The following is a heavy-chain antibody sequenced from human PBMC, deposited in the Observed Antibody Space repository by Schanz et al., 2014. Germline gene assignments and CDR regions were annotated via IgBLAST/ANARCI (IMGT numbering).Heavy chain of an antibody. V-gene: IGHV3-21*05. Sequence: EVQLVESGGGLVKPGGSLRLSCAASGFTFSSYAMSWVRQAPGKGPEWVSYIRSSSTPIYYADSVKGRFTISRDSSKNTLYLQMNSLRPEDTAIYYCAKNQYDDVDLSSFYFDFWGQGTLVTVSS. CDR1: GFTFSSYA. J-gene: IGHJ4*02. CDR3: AKNQYDDVDLSSFYFDF. D-gene: IGHD3-10*02. CDR2: IRSSSTPI.